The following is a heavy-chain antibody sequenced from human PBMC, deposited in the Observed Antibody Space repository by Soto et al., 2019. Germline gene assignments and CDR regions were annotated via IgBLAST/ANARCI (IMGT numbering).Heavy chain of an antibody. D-gene: IGHD2-2*01. CDR1: GGSISSSSYY. CDR2: IYYSGST. CDR3: ARPTRRGIVVVPAAKPHGNWFDP. J-gene: IGHJ5*02. Sequence: ASETPSLTCTVSGGSISSSSYYWGLVRQPPGKGLGGIGSIYYSGSTYYNPSLKSRVTISVDTSKNQFSLKLSSVTAADTAVYYCARPTRRGIVVVPAAKPHGNWFDPWGQGTLVTVSS. V-gene: IGHV4-39*01.